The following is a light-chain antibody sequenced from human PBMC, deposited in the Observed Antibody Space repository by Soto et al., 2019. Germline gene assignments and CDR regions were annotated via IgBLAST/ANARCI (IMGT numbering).Light chain of an antibody. CDR2: LNSDGSH. V-gene: IGLV4-69*01. CDR3: QTWGTGIVV. Sequence: QPVLTQSPSASASMGASVKLTCTLSSGHSNYAIAWHQQQPEKGPQYLMKLNSDGSHIKGDGIPDRFSGSSSGTERYLTISSLQSEDEADYYCQTWGTGIVVFGGGTKLTVL. CDR1: SGHSNYA. J-gene: IGLJ2*01.